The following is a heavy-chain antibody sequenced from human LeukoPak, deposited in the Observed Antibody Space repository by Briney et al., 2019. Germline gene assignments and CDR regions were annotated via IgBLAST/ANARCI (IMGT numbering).Heavy chain of an antibody. J-gene: IGHJ3*02. D-gene: IGHD5-24*01. CDR2: ISSSSSYI. CDR3: ARDRERWLQLGAFDI. CDR1: GFTFSSYS. V-gene: IGHV3-21*01. Sequence: GGSLRLSCAASGFTFSSYSMNWVRQAPGKGLEWVSSISSSSSYIYYADSVKGRFTTSRDNAKNSLYLQMNSLRAEDTAVYYCARDRERWLQLGAFDIWGQGTMVTVPS.